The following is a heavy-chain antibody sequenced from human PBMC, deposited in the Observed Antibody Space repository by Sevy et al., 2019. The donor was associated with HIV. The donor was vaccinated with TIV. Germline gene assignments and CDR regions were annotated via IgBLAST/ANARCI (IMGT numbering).Heavy chain of an antibody. Sequence: GGSLRLSCVASGFTFSSYAMHWVRQAPGKGLEWVAVISYDGSNKYYADSVKGRFTISRDNSKNTLFMQVNSLRAEDTALYYCARERDRQALNVWGQGTMVTVSS. CDR3: ARERDRQALNV. J-gene: IGHJ3*01. CDR1: GFTFSSYA. CDR2: ISYDGSNK. V-gene: IGHV3-30-3*01.